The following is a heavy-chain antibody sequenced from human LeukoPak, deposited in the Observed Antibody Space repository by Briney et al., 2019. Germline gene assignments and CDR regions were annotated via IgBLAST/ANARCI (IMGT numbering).Heavy chain of an antibody. V-gene: IGHV1-2*02. CDR2: INPNSGGT. Sequence: ASVKVSCKASGYTFTAYYMHWVRQAPGQGLEWLGWINPNSGGTNYAQKFQGRVTMTRDTSISTTYMELSRLKSDDTALYYCARDRRKLTSSYYYYYNMDVWGQGTTVTVSS. D-gene: IGHD1-7*01. CDR3: ARDRRKLTSSYYYYYNMDV. CDR1: GYTFTAYY. J-gene: IGHJ6*02.